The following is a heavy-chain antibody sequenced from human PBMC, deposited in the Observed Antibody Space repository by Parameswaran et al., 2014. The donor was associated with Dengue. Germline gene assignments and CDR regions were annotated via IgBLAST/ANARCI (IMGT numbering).Heavy chain of an antibody. J-gene: IGHJ4*02. Sequence: WVRQAPGQGLEWMGWINTNTGNPTYAQGFTGRFVFSLDTSVSTAYLQISSLKAEDTAVYYCARWGGYSGVLPNDYWGQGTLVTVSS. V-gene: IGHV7-4-1*02. CDR2: INTNTGNP. D-gene: IGHD5-12*01. CDR3: ARWGGYSGVLPNDY.